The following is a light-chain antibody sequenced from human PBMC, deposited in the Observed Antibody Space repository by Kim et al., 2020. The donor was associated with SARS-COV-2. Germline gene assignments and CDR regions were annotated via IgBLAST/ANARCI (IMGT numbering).Light chain of an antibody. CDR3: QTWGTGVVV. V-gene: IGLV4-69*01. J-gene: IGLJ2*01. CDR2: LNSDGSH. CDR1: SGNSSYA. Sequence: SVKVTCTMSSGNSSYAIAWHQQQPEKGPRYLMKLNSDGSHSKGDGIPDRFSGSSYGAERYLTISSLQSEDEADYYCQTWGTGVVVFGGGTQLTVL.